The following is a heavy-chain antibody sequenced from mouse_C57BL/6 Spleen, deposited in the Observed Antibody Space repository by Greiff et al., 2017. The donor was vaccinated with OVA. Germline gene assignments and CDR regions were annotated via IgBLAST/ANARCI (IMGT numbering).Heavy chain of an antibody. V-gene: IGHV5-6*01. J-gene: IGHJ4*01. CDR1: GFTFSSYG. D-gene: IGHD2-3*01. CDR2: ISSGGSYT. Sequence: EVKLMDSGGDLVKPGGSLKLSCAASGFTFSSYGMSWVRQTPDKRLEWVATISSGGSYTYYPDSVKGRFTISRDNAKNTLYLQMSSLKSEDTAMYYCARGYDGYYNYAMDYWGQGTSVTVSS. CDR3: ARGYDGYYNYAMDY.